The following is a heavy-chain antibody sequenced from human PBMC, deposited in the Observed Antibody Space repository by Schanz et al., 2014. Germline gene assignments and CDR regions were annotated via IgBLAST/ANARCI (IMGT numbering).Heavy chain of an antibody. CDR1: GFTFSDYY. D-gene: IGHD2-2*02. CDR3: AKHLYQYNYYGMDV. Sequence: QVQLVESGGGVVQPGRSLRLSCAASGFTFSDYYMSWVRQAPGKGLEWVSYISSVGISKYYADPVKGRFTISRDNSKNTLSLQLNSLRADDTAVYYCAKHLYQYNYYGMDVWGQGTTVTVSS. J-gene: IGHJ6*02. V-gene: IGHV3-11*01. CDR2: ISSVGISK.